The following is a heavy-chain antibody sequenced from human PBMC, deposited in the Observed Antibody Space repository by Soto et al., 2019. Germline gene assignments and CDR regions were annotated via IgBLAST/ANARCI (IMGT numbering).Heavy chain of an antibody. CDR2: INHSGST. J-gene: IGHJ4*02. Sequence: SETLSLTCAVYGGSFSGYYWSWIRQPPGKGLEWIGEINHSGSTNYNPSLKSRVTISVDTSKNQFSLKLSSVTAADTAVYYCARGVPGTELFPPKLLTSYFDYWGQGTLVTVSS. CDR1: GGSFSGYY. D-gene: IGHD1-7*01. CDR3: ARGVPGTELFPPKLLTSYFDY. V-gene: IGHV4-34*01.